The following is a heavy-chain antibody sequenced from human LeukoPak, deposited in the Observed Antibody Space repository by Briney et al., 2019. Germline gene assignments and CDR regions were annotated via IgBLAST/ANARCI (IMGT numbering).Heavy chain of an antibody. CDR1: GFTFSSYA. V-gene: IGHV3-23*01. Sequence: GGSLRLSCAASGFTFSSYAMTWVRQAPGKGLEWVSILSGSGGSTYYADSVKGRFTISRDNSKNTLYLQMNSLRVEDTAIYYCAKEKWLQPGGYFDYWGQGTLVTVSS. D-gene: IGHD5-24*01. J-gene: IGHJ4*02. CDR2: LSGSGGST. CDR3: AKEKWLQPGGYFDY.